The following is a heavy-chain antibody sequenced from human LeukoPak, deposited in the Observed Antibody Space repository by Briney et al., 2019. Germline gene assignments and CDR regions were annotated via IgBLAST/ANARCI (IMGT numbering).Heavy chain of an antibody. CDR3: ARHRGSGSSTEPLDY. Sequence: GEFLKISCKGSGYSFTTYWIAWVRQMPGKGLEWMAIIYPGDSDTRYSPSFQGQVTISADKSISTAYLQWSSLKASDTAMYYCARHRGSGSSTEPLDYWGQGTLVTVSS. CDR1: GYSFTTYW. CDR2: IYPGDSDT. V-gene: IGHV5-51*01. D-gene: IGHD1-26*01. J-gene: IGHJ4*02.